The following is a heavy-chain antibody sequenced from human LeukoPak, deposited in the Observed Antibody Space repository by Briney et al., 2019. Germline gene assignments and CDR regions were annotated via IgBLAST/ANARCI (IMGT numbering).Heavy chain of an antibody. V-gene: IGHV1-3*04. CDR1: GYTFTTYA. CDR2: INTGNGDT. CDR3: ARRGGSGHEFGYDY. D-gene: IGHD5-12*01. J-gene: IGHJ4*02. Sequence: ASVKVSCKPSGYTFTTYALHWVRQAPGQRLEWMGWINTGNGDTRYSQQFQGRVTITRDTSASTAYMELSSLRSEATAVYYCARRGGSGHEFGYDYWGQGTLATVSS.